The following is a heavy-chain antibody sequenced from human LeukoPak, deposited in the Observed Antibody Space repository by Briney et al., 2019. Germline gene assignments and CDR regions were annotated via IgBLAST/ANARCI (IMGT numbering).Heavy chain of an antibody. V-gene: IGHV3-48*01. J-gene: IGHJ3*02. D-gene: IGHD3-10*01. CDR1: GFTFSSYS. CDR3: ASTDYYGSGSYYDAFDI. CDR2: ISSSSSTI. Sequence: QTGGSLRLSCAASGFTFSSYSMNWVRQAPGKGLEWVSYISSSSSTIYYADSVKGRFTISRDNAKNSLYLQMNSLRAEDTAVYYCASTDYYGSGSYYDAFDIWGQGTMVTVSS.